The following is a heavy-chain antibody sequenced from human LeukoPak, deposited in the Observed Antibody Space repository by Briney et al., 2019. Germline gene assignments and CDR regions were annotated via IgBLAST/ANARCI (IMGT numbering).Heavy chain of an antibody. CDR3: ASDTIFGVVKGFDP. J-gene: IGHJ5*02. Sequence: SETLSLTCAVYGGSFSGYYWSWIRQPPGKGLEWIGEINHSGSTNYNPSLKSRVTISVDTSKNQFSLKLSSVTAADTAVYYCASDTIFGVVKGFDPWGQGTLVTVSS. CDR1: GGSFSGYY. D-gene: IGHD3-3*01. CDR2: INHSGST. V-gene: IGHV4-34*01.